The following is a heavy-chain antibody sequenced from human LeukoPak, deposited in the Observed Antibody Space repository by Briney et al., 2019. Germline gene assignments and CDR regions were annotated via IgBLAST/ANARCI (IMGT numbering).Heavy chain of an antibody. J-gene: IGHJ4*02. CDR2: IIPIFGTA. CDR3: ARGVSGSSQREGY. D-gene: IGHD1-26*01. CDR1: GGTFSSYA. V-gene: IGHV1-69*06. Sequence: SVKVSCKASGGTFSSYAISWVRQAPGQGLEWMGGIIPIFGTANYAQKFQGRVTITADKSTSTAYMELSSLRSEDTAVYYCARGVSGSSQREGYWGQGTLVTVSS.